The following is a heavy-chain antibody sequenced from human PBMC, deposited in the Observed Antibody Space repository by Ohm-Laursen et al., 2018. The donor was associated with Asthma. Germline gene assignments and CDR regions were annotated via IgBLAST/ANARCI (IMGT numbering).Heavy chain of an antibody. J-gene: IGHJ4*02. V-gene: IGHV3-23*01. CDR1: GLTFSSYW. CDR2: ISGSGGST. D-gene: IGHD6-19*01. CDR3: AKDREAGTFDY. Sequence: SLRLSCTASGLTFSSYWMTWVRQAPGKGPEWVSAISGSGGSTYYADSVKGRFTISRDNSKNTLYLQMNSLRAEDTAVYYCAKDREAGTFDYWGQGTLVTVSS.